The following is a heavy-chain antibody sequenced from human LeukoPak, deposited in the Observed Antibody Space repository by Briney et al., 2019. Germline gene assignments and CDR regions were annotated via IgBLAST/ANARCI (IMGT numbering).Heavy chain of an antibody. CDR1: GGSISSYY. D-gene: IGHD6-6*01. J-gene: IGHJ4*02. CDR2: IYTSGST. V-gene: IGHV4-4*09. CDR3: ARQGSSSPFDY. Sequence: PSETLSLTCTVSGGSISSYYWSWIRQPPGKGLEWIVYIYTSGSTNYNPSLKSRVTISVDTSKNQFSLKLSSVTAADTAVYYCARQGSSSPFDYWGQGTLVTVSS.